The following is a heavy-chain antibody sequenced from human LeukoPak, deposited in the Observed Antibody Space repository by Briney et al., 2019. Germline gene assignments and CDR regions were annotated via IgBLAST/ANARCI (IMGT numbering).Heavy chain of an antibody. J-gene: IGHJ5*02. Sequence: SETLSLTCTVSGGSISSGSYYWGWIRQPPGKGLEWIGSIYYSGSTYYNPSLKSRVTISIDTSKNQFSLKLSSVTAADTALYYCARPEGGNWFDPWGQGTLVTVSS. V-gene: IGHV4-39*07. CDR2: IYYSGST. CDR3: ARPEGGNWFDP. CDR1: GGSISSGSYY. D-gene: IGHD3-16*01.